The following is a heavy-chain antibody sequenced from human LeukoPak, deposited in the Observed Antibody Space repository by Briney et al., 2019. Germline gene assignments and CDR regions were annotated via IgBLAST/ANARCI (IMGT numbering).Heavy chain of an antibody. D-gene: IGHD4-17*01. Sequence: SVRVSCKASGYTFTSYYIHWVRQAPGQGLEWMGGIIPIFGTANYAQKFQGRVTITADESTSTAYMELSSLRSEDTAVYYCARVYGDEKGGSAFDIWGQGTMVTVSS. V-gene: IGHV1-69*13. CDR1: GYTFTSYY. CDR2: IIPIFGTA. CDR3: ARVYGDEKGGSAFDI. J-gene: IGHJ3*02.